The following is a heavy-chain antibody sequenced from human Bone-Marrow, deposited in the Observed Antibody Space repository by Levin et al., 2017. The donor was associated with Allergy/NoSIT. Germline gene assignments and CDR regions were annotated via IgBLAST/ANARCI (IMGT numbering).Heavy chain of an antibody. V-gene: IGHV1-69*13. Sequence: ASVKVSCKASGGTFSSYAISWVRQAPGQGLEWMGGIIPVSGTPNYAQNFQGRVTITADESTSTVYMELSSLRSEDTAVYYCAKDPYYGFWSGYWWGQGTLVTVSS. CDR3: AKDPYYGFWSGYW. J-gene: IGHJ4*02. CDR2: IIPVSGTP. D-gene: IGHD3-3*01. CDR1: GGTFSSYA.